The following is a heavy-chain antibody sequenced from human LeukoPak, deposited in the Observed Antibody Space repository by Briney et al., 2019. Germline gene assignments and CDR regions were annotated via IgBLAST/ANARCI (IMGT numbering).Heavy chain of an antibody. Sequence: KPSETLSLTCTVSGGSIRSGSYFWSWIRQPAGKGLEWIGRIYTSGSTNYNPSLESRLIISMDTSKNQFSLNLSSVTAADTAVYFCAREGVVVVAATFDSWGQGTLVTVSS. V-gene: IGHV4-61*02. CDR1: GGSIRSGSYF. D-gene: IGHD2-15*01. CDR3: AREGVVVVAATFDS. J-gene: IGHJ4*02. CDR2: IYTSGST.